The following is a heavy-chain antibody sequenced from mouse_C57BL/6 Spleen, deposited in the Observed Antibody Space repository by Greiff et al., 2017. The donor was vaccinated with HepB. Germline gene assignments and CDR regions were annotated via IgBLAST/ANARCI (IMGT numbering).Heavy chain of an antibody. V-gene: IGHV5-6*02. CDR2: ISSGGSYT. CDR3: ARHGHDYDRGDYFDY. D-gene: IGHD2-4*01. CDR1: GFTFSSYG. Sequence: DVKLVESGGDLVKPGGSLKLSCAASGFTFSSYGMSWVSQTPDKRLEWVATISSGGSYTYYPDSVKGRFTISRDNAKNTLYLQMSSLKSEDTAMYYCARHGHDYDRGDYFDYWGQGTTLTVSS. J-gene: IGHJ2*01.